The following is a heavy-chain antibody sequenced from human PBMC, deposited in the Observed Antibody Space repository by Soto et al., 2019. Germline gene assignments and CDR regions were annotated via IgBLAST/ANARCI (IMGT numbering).Heavy chain of an antibody. J-gene: IGHJ4*02. V-gene: IGHV4-59*01. CDR3: ARGPSTIFVVVTNQLAY. CDR1: GGSISSYY. D-gene: IGHD3-3*01. Sequence: QVQLQESGPGLVKPSETLSLTCTVSGGSISSYYWSWIRQPPGKGLEWIGYIYYSGSTNYNPSLKCRVTISVDTSKNQFSLKLSSVTAADTAVYYCARGPSTIFVVVTNQLAYWGQGTLVTVSS. CDR2: IYYSGST.